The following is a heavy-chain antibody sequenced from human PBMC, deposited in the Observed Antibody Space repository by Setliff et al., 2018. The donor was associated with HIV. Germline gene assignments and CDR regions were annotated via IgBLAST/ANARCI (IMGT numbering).Heavy chain of an antibody. CDR1: GFTFSIYT. V-gene: IGHV3-21*01. D-gene: IGHD3-22*01. CDR2: ISSSGNYI. CDR3: ARSESSGYSLPYTRFDA. Sequence: GGSLRLSCAASGFTFSIYTINWVRQAPGKGLEWVSSISSSGNYINYADSVKGRFTISRDNAKNSRDLQMNSLRAEDTAVYFCARSESSGYSLPYTRFDAWGQGALVTVSS. J-gene: IGHJ5*02.